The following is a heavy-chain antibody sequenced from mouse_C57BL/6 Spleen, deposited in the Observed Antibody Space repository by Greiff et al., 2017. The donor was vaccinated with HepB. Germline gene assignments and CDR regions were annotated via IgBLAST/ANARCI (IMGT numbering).Heavy chain of an antibody. CDR2: INPNNGGT. D-gene: IGHD2-3*01. J-gene: IGHJ4*01. Sequence: VQLQQSGPELVKPGASVKISCKASGYTFTDYYMNWVKQSHGKSLEWIGDINPNNGGTSYNQKFKGKATLTVDKSSSTAYMELRSLTSEDSAVYYCARNDGRDYYAMDYWGQGTSVTVSS. CDR1: GYTFTDYY. CDR3: ARNDGRDYYAMDY. V-gene: IGHV1-26*01.